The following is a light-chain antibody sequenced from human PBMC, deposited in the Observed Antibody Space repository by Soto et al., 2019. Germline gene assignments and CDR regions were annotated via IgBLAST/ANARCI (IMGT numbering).Light chain of an antibody. CDR2: QDS. J-gene: IGLJ2*01. Sequence: SYELTQPPSVSMSPGQTASITCSGDKLGDKYACWYQQKPGQSPVLVIYQDSKRPSGIPERFSGSNSGNTATLTISGTQAMDEADYYCQAWDSSTVVVFGGGTKLTVL. V-gene: IGLV3-1*01. CDR3: QAWDSSTVVV. CDR1: KLGDKY.